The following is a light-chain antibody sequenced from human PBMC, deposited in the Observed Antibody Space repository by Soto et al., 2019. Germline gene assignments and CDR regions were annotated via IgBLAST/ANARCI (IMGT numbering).Light chain of an antibody. CDR1: QNVNSN. CDR3: QQRSNWTLT. V-gene: IGKV3-15*01. Sequence: EIVMTQSPATLSVSPGERATLFCRASQNVNSNLAWYQHKPGQAPRLLIYGASTRATGVPARFSGSGFETEFTLSISSLQSEDFAVYYCQQRSNWTLTFGGGTKVEIK. CDR2: GAS. J-gene: IGKJ4*01.